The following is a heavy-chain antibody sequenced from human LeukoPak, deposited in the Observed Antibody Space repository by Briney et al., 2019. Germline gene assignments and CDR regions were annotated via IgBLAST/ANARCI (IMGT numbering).Heavy chain of an antibody. CDR2: INPNSGGT. J-gene: IGHJ5*02. D-gene: IGHD6-19*01. CDR1: GYTFTGYY. V-gene: IGHV1-2*02. Sequence: ASVKVSCKASGYTFTGYYMHWVRQAPGQGLEWMGWINPNSGGTSYAQKFQGRVTMTRDTSTSTVYMELSSLRSEDTAVYYCARDSIAVAGNWFDPWGQGTLVTVSS. CDR3: ARDSIAVAGNWFDP.